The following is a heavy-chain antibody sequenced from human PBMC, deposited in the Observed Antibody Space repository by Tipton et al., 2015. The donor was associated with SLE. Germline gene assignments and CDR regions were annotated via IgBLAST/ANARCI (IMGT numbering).Heavy chain of an antibody. J-gene: IGHJ5*02. Sequence: TLSLTCAVSGYSISSGYYWGWIRQPPGKGLEWIGSIYHSGSTYYNPSLKSRVTISVDTSKKQFSLKLSSVTAADTAVYYCARVLMVYALYSSGWFGPWGQGTLVTVSS. CDR1: GYSISSGYY. D-gene: IGHD2-8*01. CDR3: ARVLMVYALYSSGWFGP. CDR2: IYHSGST. V-gene: IGHV4-38-2*01.